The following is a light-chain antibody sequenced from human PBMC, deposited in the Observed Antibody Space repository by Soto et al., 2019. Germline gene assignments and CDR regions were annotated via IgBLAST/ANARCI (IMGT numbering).Light chain of an antibody. V-gene: IGKV1-5*01. CDR2: DAS. CDR1: QSISSW. Sequence: DIQMTQSPSTLSASVGDRATITCRASQSISSWLAWYQQKPGKAPKLLIYDASSLESALTSRFSGSGSGTEFTLTISSLQPDDFATYYCQQYNSYSTFGQGTKVDIK. CDR3: QQYNSYST. J-gene: IGKJ1*01.